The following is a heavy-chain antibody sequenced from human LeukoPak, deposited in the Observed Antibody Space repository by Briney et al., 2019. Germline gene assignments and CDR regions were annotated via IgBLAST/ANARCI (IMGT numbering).Heavy chain of an antibody. J-gene: IGHJ4*02. CDR3: ARPLYGSGSYYPDY. Sequence: GASVKVSCKASGYTFTGYYMHWVRQAPGQGLEGMGWINPNSGGTNYAQKFQGRVTMTRDTSISTAYMELSRLRSDDTAVYYCARPLYGSGSYYPDYWGQGTLVTVSS. V-gene: IGHV1-2*02. CDR2: INPNSGGT. D-gene: IGHD3-10*01. CDR1: GYTFTGYY.